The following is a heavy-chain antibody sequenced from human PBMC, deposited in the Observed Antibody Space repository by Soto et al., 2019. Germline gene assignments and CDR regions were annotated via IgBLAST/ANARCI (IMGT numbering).Heavy chain of an antibody. CDR3: ARDSGGMTTGPVDY. J-gene: IGHJ4*02. Sequence: QVQLVESGGGVVQPGRYLRLSCAASGFTFSSYGMHWVRQAPGKGLEWVAVIWYAGSNKYYADSVKGRFTISRDNSKNALQQQMNSLRAEDTAVYYCARDSGGMTTGPVDYWGQGTLVAVSS. CDR2: IWYAGSNK. V-gene: IGHV3-33*01. D-gene: IGHD4-17*01. CDR1: GFTFSSYG.